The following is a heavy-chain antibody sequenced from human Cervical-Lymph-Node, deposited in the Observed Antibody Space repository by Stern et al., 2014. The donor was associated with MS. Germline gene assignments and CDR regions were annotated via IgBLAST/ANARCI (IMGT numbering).Heavy chain of an antibody. V-gene: IGHV1-69*01. CDR3: ARESPLVPATRGWFDP. CDR1: GGTFSSYA. J-gene: IGHJ5*02. D-gene: IGHD2-15*01. CDR2: IIPIFGPA. Sequence: VELVASGAEVKKPGSSVKVSCKASGGTFSSYAISWGRQAPGQRLEWLGGIIPIFGPANYAQKFQGRVTITADESTSPAYMELSSLRSEDTAVYYCARESPLVPATRGWFDPWGQGTLVTVSS.